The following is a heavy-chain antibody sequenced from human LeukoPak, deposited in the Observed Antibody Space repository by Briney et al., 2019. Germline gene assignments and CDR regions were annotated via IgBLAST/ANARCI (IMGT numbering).Heavy chain of an antibody. CDR3: ATETNGRHYDY. J-gene: IGHJ4*02. D-gene: IGHD1-14*01. CDR1: GLTFSTSG. V-gene: IGHV3-21*06. CDR2: IGPTGSDR. Sequence: GGSLRLSCTASGLTFSTSGFNWVRQAPGKWLEWVASIGPTGSDRYHADSIKGRFTISRDNANNFLYMQMNSLRAEDTAVYYCATETNGRHYDYWGQGTLLTVSS.